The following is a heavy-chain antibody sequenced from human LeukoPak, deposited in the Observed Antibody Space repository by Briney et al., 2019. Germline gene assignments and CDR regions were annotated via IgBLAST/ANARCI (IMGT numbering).Heavy chain of an antibody. V-gene: IGHV3-23*01. CDR1: GFTLRSYD. CDR3: AQENSGHDFEY. CDR2: TSGSGVNS. Sequence: GGSLRVTCPASGFTLRSYDMSWVGQAAGKGLEWVAATSGSGVNSYYADSVRGRFTISRDNSQNTLYLQMERLRAEDKALYYCAQENSGHDFEYRGQGTLVTASS. J-gene: IGHJ4*02. D-gene: IGHD5-12*01.